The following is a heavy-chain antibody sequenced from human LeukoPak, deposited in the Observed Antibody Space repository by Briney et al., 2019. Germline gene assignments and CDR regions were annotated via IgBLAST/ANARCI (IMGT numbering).Heavy chain of an antibody. CDR2: FDPEDGET. J-gene: IGHJ6*03. D-gene: IGHD6-13*01. CDR1: GYTLTELS. V-gene: IGHV1-24*01. CDR3: TASSSDNTGYYYYMDV. Sequence: ASVKVSCKVSGYTLTELSMHWVRQAPGKGLEWMGGFDPEDGETVYAQKFQGRVTMTEDTSTDTAYMELSSLRSEDTAVYYCTASSSDNTGYYYYMDVWGKGTTVTVSS.